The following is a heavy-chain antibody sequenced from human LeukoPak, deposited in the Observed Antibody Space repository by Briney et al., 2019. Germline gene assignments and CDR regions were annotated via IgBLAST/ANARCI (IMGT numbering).Heavy chain of an antibody. J-gene: IGHJ4*02. Sequence: ASVKVSCKASGGTFSSYAISWVRQAPGQGLEWMGGIIPIFGTANYAQKFQGRVTITTDESTSTAYMELSSLRSEDTAVYYCARGGSEMATYYFDYWGQGTLVTVSS. CDR1: GGTFSSYA. CDR3: ARGGSEMATYYFDY. CDR2: IIPIFGTA. D-gene: IGHD5-24*01. V-gene: IGHV1-69*05.